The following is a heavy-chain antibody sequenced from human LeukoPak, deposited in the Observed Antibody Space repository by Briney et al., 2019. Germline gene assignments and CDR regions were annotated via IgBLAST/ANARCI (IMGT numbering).Heavy chain of an antibody. V-gene: IGHV3-66*01. J-gene: IGHJ6*02. Sequence: GGSLRLSCAGSGFAVSKDYMTWVRQAPGKGLECVSAIYGGGTTYYADSVKGRFTISRDSSSNTLHLQMNSLRAEDTAVYYCAREARYYDILTGYHNYSGVDVWGQGTTVIVSS. CDR1: GFAVSKDY. D-gene: IGHD3-9*01. CDR3: AREARYYDILTGYHNYSGVDV. CDR2: IYGGGTT.